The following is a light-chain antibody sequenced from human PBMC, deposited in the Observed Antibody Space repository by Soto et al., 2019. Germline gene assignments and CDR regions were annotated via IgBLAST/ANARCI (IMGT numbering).Light chain of an antibody. CDR1: QSISSW. CDR2: KAS. V-gene: IGKV1-5*03. CDR3: QQYHSYPWT. J-gene: IGKJ1*01. Sequence: DIQMTQSPSILSASVGDRVTITCRASQSISSWLAWFQQMQGKAPNLLIYKASNLQSGVPSRFSGSGSGTDFTLTFTSLQPDDCATYYCQQYHSYPWTFDQGTRVDVK.